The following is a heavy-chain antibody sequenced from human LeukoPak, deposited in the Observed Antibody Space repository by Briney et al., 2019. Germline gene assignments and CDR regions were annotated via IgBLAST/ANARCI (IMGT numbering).Heavy chain of an antibody. D-gene: IGHD2-2*01. Sequence: SETLSLTCNVSGCSISSGPYWAWIRQPPGKGREGIGSISYRGDTYYNPSLKSRVTMSVDSSKSQLCLKVRSATAADTAVYFCARSLRDTSSTAGYDSWGQGTLVTVSS. CDR1: GCSISSGPY. CDR2: ISYRGDT. CDR3: ARSLRDTSSTAGYDS. V-gene: IGHV4-38-2*02. J-gene: IGHJ4*02.